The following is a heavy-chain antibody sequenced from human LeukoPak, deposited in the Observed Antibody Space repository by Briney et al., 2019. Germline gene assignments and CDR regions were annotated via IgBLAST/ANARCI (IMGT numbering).Heavy chain of an antibody. J-gene: IGHJ4*02. D-gene: IGHD3-10*01. CDR2: VYSGGST. CDR3: AKDRVVRGAFDY. V-gene: IGHV3-53*01. CDR1: GFTVSNNY. Sequence: PGGSLRLSCAVSGFTVSNNYMSWVRQAPKKGLEWVSVVYSGGSTYYADSVKGRFTISRDTSKNTLYLQMNSLRAEDTAVYYCAKDRVVRGAFDYWGQGTLVTVSS.